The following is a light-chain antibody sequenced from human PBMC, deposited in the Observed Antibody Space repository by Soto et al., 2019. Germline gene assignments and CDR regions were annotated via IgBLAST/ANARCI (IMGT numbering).Light chain of an antibody. CDR2: GAT. CDR1: QSLSNNF. CDR3: QQYGSAPVT. J-gene: IGKJ1*01. Sequence: DIVLTQSPGALSLSPGEGDTLSCRASQSLSNNFLAWYQQKPGQAPRLLIYGATSRATGVPDRFSGSGSGTDFTLTINRLEPEDFAVYYCQQYGSAPVTFGQGTKVDIK. V-gene: IGKV3-20*01.